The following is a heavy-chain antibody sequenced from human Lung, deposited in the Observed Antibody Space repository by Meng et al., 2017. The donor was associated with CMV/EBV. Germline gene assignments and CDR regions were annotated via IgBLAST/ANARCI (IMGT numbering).Heavy chain of an antibody. D-gene: IGHD5-24*01. CDR3: ARGSRDEAFQH. J-gene: IGHJ1*01. Sequence: QLLSQGSGPRRVKPSQPLSLPATVSGGSIGSSDWSWIRQPAGKGLDWIGRIYTSGRTNYNPSLKRRVTMSVDTSKNQFSLKLSSVTAADTAVYYCARGSRDEAFQHWGQGTLVTVSS. CDR1: GGSIGSSD. CDR2: IYTSGRT. V-gene: IGHV4-4*07.